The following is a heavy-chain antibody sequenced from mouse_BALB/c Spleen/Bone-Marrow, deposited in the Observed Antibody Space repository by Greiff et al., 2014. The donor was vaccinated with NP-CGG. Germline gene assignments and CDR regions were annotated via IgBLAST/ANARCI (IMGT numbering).Heavy chain of an antibody. CDR3: AGWLLPYGLDY. CDR1: GFNIKDTY. Sequence: EVQLQQSGAELVKPGASVKLSCTASGFNIKDTYMHWVKQRPEQGLEWIGRIDPANGNTKYDPKFQGKATITADTSSNTAYLQLSSLTSEDTAVYYCAGWLLPYGLDYWGQGTSVTVSS. V-gene: IGHV14-3*02. D-gene: IGHD2-3*01. CDR2: IDPANGNT. J-gene: IGHJ4*01.